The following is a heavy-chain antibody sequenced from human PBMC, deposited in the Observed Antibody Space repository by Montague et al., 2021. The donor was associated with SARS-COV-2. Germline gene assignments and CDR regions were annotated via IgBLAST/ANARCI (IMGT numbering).Heavy chain of an antibody. D-gene: IGHD1-26*01. V-gene: IGHV4-39*01. CDR3: ARFGSGTLEFDL. CDR1: GGSISSGSFY. Sequence: SETLSLTCTVSGGSISSGSFYWGWIRQPPGKGLEWIGNIYYRGYTYYNPSLKSRVTISVDTSKNQFSLSLTSVTAADTAVYFCARFGSGTLEFDLWGQGTLVTVSS. J-gene: IGHJ4*02. CDR2: IYYRGYT.